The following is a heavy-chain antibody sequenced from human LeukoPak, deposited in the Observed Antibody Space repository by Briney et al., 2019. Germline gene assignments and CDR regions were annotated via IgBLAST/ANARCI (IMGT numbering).Heavy chain of an antibody. D-gene: IGHD3-16*01. CDR3: ARVGDLNYFDY. J-gene: IGHJ4*02. CDR1: GFTFNNYA. V-gene: IGHV3-64*01. CDR2: INSDGDRT. Sequence: GGSLRLSCAASGFTFNNYAMHWVRQAPGKGLEYVSAINSDGDRTYYANSVKGRVTISRDNSKNTLYLQMGSLRAEDMAVYYCARVGDLNYFDYWGQGTLVTVSS.